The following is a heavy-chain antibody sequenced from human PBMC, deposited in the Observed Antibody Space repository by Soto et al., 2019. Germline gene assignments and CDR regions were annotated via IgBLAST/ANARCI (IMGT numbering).Heavy chain of an antibody. D-gene: IGHD6-19*01. CDR1: GYTFTSYG. CDR2: ISAYNGNT. Sequence: GASVKVSCKASGYTFTSYGISWVRQAPGQGLEWMGWISAYNGNTNYAQKLQGRVTMTTDTSTSTAYMELRSLRSDDTAVYYCARGVKSIAVAGTSYYYYMDVWGKGTTVTVSS. CDR3: ARGVKSIAVAGTSYYYYMDV. V-gene: IGHV1-18*01. J-gene: IGHJ6*03.